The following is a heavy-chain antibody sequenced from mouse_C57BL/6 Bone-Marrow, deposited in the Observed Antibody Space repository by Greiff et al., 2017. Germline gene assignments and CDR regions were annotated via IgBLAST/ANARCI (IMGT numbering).Heavy chain of an antibody. CDR3: ATLMTSVVANWYFDV. CDR1: GYTFTSYW. J-gene: IGHJ1*03. Sequence: QVQLQQPGAELVMPGASVKLSCKASGYTFTSYWMHWVKQRPGQGLEWIGEIDPSESYTNYNQKFKGKSTLTVDKSSSTAYMQLSSLTSEDSAVYYCATLMTSVVANWYFDVWGTGTTVTVSS. D-gene: IGHD1-1*01. CDR2: IDPSESYT. V-gene: IGHV1-69*01.